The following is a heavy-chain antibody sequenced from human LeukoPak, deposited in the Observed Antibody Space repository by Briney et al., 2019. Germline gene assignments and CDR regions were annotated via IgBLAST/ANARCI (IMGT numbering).Heavy chain of an antibody. V-gene: IGHV3-11*04. CDR2: ISSSGSTI. Sequence: PGGSLRLSCAASGFTVSSNYMSWVRQAPGKGLEWVSYISSSGSTIYYADSVKGRFTISRDNAKNSLYLQMNSLRAEDTAVYYCARNGGLKKGYGMDVWGQGTTVTVSS. D-gene: IGHD3-10*01. CDR3: ARNGGLKKGYGMDV. J-gene: IGHJ6*02. CDR1: GFTVSSNY.